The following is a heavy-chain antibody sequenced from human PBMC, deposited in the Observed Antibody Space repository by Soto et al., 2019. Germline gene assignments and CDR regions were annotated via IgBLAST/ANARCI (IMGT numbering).Heavy chain of an antibody. D-gene: IGHD4-17*01. Sequence: ASVKVSCKASGYTFTSYGISWVRQAPGQGLEWMGWISAYNGNTNYAQKLQGRVTTTTDTSTSTAYMELRSLRSDDTAVYYCASNYGDYVGHDYFDYWGQGTLVTVSS. CDR2: ISAYNGNT. CDR1: GYTFTSYG. J-gene: IGHJ4*02. CDR3: ASNYGDYVGHDYFDY. V-gene: IGHV1-18*01.